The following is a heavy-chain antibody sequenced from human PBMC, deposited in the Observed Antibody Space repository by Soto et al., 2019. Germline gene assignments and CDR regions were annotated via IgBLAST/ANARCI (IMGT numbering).Heavy chain of an antibody. CDR2: IIPIFGTA. CDR1: GGTFSSYA. V-gene: IGHV1-69*06. Sequence: SVKVSCKASGGTFSSYAISWVRQAPGQGLEWMGGIIPIFGTANYAQKFQGRVTVTADKSTSTAYMELSSLRSEDTAVYYCARAKKQLVEGGWFDPWGQGTLVTVS. D-gene: IGHD6-13*01. CDR3: ARAKKQLVEGGWFDP. J-gene: IGHJ5*02.